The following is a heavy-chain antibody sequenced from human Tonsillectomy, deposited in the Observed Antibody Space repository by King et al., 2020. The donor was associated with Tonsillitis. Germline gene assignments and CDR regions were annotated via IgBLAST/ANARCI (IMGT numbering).Heavy chain of an antibody. Sequence: VQLVESGGGLVQPGGSLRLSCAVSGFSFSSYAMSWVRQAPGKGLEWVSVISSSGSNTHNADSVKGRFTISRDNSKNTLYLQMSSLRAEDTAVYYCAKTVDYGGDYGGWYCDLWGRGTLVTVSS. CDR2: ISSSGSNT. J-gene: IGHJ2*01. V-gene: IGHV3-23*04. CDR1: GFSFSSYA. CDR3: AKTVDYGGDYGGWYCDL. D-gene: IGHD4-23*01.